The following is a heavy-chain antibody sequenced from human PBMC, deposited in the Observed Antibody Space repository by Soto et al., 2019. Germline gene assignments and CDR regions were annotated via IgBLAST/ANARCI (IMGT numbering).Heavy chain of an antibody. CDR2: IYWDDDK. CDR3: VHSGAAGTPPPYFDY. D-gene: IGHD6-13*01. J-gene: IGHJ4*02. V-gene: IGHV2-5*02. CDR1: GFSLSTSGVG. Sequence: QITLKESGPTLVKPTQTLTLTCTFSGFSLSTSGVGVGWIRQPPGKALEWLALIYWDDDKRYSPSLKSRLTITKDTSKNQVVLTMTNMDPVDTATYYCVHSGAAGTPPPYFDYWGQGTLVTVSS.